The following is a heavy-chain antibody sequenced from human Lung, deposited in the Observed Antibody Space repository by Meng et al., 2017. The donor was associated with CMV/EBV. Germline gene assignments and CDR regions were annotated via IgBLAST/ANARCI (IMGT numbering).Heavy chain of an antibody. V-gene: IGHV3-23*01. Sequence: GGSLRLSCEASGFTFSSYPMNWVRRAPGKGLEWVSTISPSGGTTYYADSVKGRFTVSRDNSKNTLYLEMTSLRAEDTAIYYCAKAPSRFLKLLIQGRGWGQGTLVTVSS. CDR1: GFTFSSYP. J-gene: IGHJ4*02. CDR3: AKAPSRFLKLLIQGRG. D-gene: IGHD3-3*01. CDR2: ISPSGGTT.